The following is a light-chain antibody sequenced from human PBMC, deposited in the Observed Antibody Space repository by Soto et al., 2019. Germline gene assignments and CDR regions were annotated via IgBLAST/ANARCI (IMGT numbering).Light chain of an antibody. V-gene: IGLV2-8*01. CDR3: GSYAGSSNVV. CDR2: EVS. Sequence: QSALTQPPSGSGSPGQSVTISCTGTSSDVGGYNYVSWYQQHPGKAPKLMIYEVSKRPSGVPDRFSGSKSGNTASLTVSGLQVEDEADYYCGSYAGSSNVVFGGGTKRTVL. CDR1: SSDVGGYNY. J-gene: IGLJ2*01.